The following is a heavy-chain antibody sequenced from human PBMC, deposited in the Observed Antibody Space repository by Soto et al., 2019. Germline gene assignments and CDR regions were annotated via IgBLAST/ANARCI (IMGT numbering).Heavy chain of an antibody. CDR2: IYYSGSA. J-gene: IGHJ5*02. CDR1: GGSIRVGARY. Sequence: SETLSLTCTVSGGSIRVGARYWSWIRQRPGEGLEWIGYIYYSGSAYYRPSLKSRLRISVDTSKNQFSLKLSSVTAADTAIYYCARAGRLDIPLVVAENWFDPWGQGTLVTVSS. V-gene: IGHV4-31*03. D-gene: IGHD2-15*01. CDR3: ARAGRLDIPLVVAENWFDP.